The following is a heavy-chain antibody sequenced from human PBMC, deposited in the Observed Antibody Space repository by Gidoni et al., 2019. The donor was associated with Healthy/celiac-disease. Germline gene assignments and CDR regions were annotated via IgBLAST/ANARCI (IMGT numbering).Heavy chain of an antibody. CDR3: ARTGITIFGVVGWFDP. CDR2: IYYSGST. Sequence: QVQLQESGPGLVKPSQTLSLTCTVSGGSISSGGYYWSWIRQHPGKGLEWIGYIYYSGSTYYNPSLKSRVTISVDTSKNQFSLKLSSVTAADTAVYYCARTGITIFGVVGWFDPWGQGTLVTVSS. V-gene: IGHV4-31*03. CDR1: GGSISSGGYY. D-gene: IGHD3-3*01. J-gene: IGHJ5*02.